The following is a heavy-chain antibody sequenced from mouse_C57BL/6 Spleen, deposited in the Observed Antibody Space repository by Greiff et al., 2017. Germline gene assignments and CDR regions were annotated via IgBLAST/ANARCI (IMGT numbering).Heavy chain of an antibody. D-gene: IGHD1-1*01. V-gene: IGHV1-15*01. CDR3: TRSAGSSSYFDY. Sequence: QVQLKESGAELVRPGASVTLSCKASGYTFTDYEMHWVKQTPVHGLEWIGAIDPETGGTAYNQKFKGKAILTADKSSSTAYMALRSLTSEDSAVYYCTRSAGSSSYFDYWGQGTTLTVSS. J-gene: IGHJ2*01. CDR2: IDPETGGT. CDR1: GYTFTDYE.